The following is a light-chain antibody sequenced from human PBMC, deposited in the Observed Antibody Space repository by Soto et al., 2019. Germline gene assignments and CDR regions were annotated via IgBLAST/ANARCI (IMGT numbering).Light chain of an antibody. Sequence: EIVFTQSPGTLSLSPGERAKLSCRASQSVSSSYLAWYQQKPGQAPRLLIYGASSRATGIPDRLSVSGSGTDSTLTIRRLEPEDFAVYYCQQYGTSRTFGQGTKVDIK. J-gene: IGKJ1*01. V-gene: IGKV3-20*01. CDR2: GAS. CDR3: QQYGTSRT. CDR1: QSVSSSY.